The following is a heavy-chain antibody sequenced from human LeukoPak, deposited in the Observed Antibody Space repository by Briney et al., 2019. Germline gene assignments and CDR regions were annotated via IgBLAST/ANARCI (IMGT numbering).Heavy chain of an antibody. D-gene: IGHD3-3*01. J-gene: IGHJ3*02. CDR3: ARGYDFWSGYYLCGAFDI. Sequence: SETLSLTCTVSGGSISSYYWSWIRQPAGKGLEWIGRIYTSGSTNYNPSLKSRVTMSVDTSKNQFSLKLSSVTAADTAVYYCARGYDFWSGYYLCGAFDIWGQGIMVTVSS. V-gene: IGHV4-4*07. CDR1: GGSISSYY. CDR2: IYTSGST.